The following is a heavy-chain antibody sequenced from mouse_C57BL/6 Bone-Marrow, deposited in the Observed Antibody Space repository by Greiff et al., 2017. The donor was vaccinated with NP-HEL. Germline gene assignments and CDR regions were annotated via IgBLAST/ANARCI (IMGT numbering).Heavy chain of an antibody. CDR2: IHPNSGST. Sequence: QVQLQQPGAELVKPGASVKLSCKASGYTFTSYWMHWVKQRPGQGLEWIGMIHPNSGSTNYNEHFKSQATLTVDKSSSTAYLQRSSRTSEDSAVYYCARGGLFDYWGQGTTLTVSS. J-gene: IGHJ2*01. CDR1: GYTFTSYW. V-gene: IGHV1-64*01. CDR3: ARGGLFDY.